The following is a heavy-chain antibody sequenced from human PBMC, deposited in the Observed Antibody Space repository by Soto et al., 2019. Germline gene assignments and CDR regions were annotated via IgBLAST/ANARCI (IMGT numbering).Heavy chain of an antibody. CDR1: GFTFSSYA. CDR3: ARAASSSGWPKRRGDAFDI. D-gene: IGHD6-19*01. CDR2: ISYDGSNK. Sequence: GGSLRLSCAASGFTFSSYAMHWVRQAPGKGLEWVAVISYDGSNKYYADSVKGRFTISRDNSKNTLYLQMNSLRAEDTAVYYCARAASSSGWPKRRGDAFDIWGQGTMVTVSS. V-gene: IGHV3-30-3*01. J-gene: IGHJ3*02.